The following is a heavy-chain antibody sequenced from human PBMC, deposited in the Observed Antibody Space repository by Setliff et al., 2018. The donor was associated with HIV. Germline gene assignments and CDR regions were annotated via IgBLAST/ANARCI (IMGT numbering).Heavy chain of an antibody. Sequence: PGGSLRLSCTTSGFTFGDYPMGWFRQAPGKGLGWVSFVRTKAYRGTTEYAASVEGRFSISRDDSKSIAYLQMNSLKTEDTAVYYCTRRSRRQLADFDYWGQGTLVTVSS. V-gene: IGHV3-49*03. D-gene: IGHD6-6*01. J-gene: IGHJ4*02. CDR2: VRTKAYRGTT. CDR3: TRRSRRQLADFDY. CDR1: GFTFGDYP.